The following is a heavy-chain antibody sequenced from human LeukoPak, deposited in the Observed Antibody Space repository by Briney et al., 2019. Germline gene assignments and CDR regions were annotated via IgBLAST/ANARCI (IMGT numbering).Heavy chain of an antibody. CDR1: GFTISNYW. Sequence: PGGSLRLSCAASGFTISNYWMNWVRQAPGKGLEWVANIKQDGSEKYYVDSVQGRFTISRDNTKNSLYLQMNSLTAEDTAVYYCARDRWGSGTGGFDYWGQGTLVTVSS. D-gene: IGHD3-10*01. V-gene: IGHV3-7*01. J-gene: IGHJ4*02. CDR2: IKQDGSEK. CDR3: ARDRWGSGTGGFDY.